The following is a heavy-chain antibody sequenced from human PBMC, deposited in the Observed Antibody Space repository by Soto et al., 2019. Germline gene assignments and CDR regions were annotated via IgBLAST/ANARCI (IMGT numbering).Heavy chain of an antibody. D-gene: IGHD6-6*01. Sequence: GGSLRLSCAASGFTFSSYGMHWVRQAPGKGLEWVAVISYDGSNKYYADSVKGRFTISRDNSKNTLYLQMNSLRAEDTAVYYCAKDIHPLAARPIGYYGMDVWGQGTTVTVSS. CDR2: ISYDGSNK. J-gene: IGHJ6*02. CDR3: AKDIHPLAARPIGYYGMDV. CDR1: GFTFSSYG. V-gene: IGHV3-30*18.